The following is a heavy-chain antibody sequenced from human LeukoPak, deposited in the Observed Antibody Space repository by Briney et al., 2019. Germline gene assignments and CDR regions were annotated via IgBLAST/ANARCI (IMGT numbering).Heavy chain of an antibody. J-gene: IGHJ5*01. CDR2: IKGDGSHT. CDR3: VRDWDHFDFDS. D-gene: IGHD3-9*01. CDR1: GFTFSNYW. Sequence: GGSLRLSCAASGFTFSNYWMHWVRQAPGKGLVWVSRIKGDGSHTIYADSVKGRFTISRDNAKNTLYLQMKSLRAEDTAVYYCVRDWDHFDFDSWGLGTLVTISS. V-gene: IGHV3-74*01.